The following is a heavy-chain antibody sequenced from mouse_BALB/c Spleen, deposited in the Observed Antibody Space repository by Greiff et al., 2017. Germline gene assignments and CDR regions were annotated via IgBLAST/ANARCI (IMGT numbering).Heavy chain of an antibody. CDR1: GYTFTSYW. Sequence: QVQLQQSGAELVKPGASVKMSCKASGYTFTSYWMHWVKQRPGQGLEWIVYINPSTGYTEYNQKFKDKATLTADKSSSTAYMQLSSLTSEDAAVYYCARLTATGFAYWGQGTLVTVSA. J-gene: IGHJ3*01. CDR3: ARLTATGFAY. CDR2: INPSTGYT. V-gene: IGHV1-7*01. D-gene: IGHD1-2*01.